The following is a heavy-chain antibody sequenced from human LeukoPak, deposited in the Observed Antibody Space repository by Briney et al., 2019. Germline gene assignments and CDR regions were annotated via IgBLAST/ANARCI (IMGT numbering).Heavy chain of an antibody. J-gene: IGHJ5*02. CDR1: CGSITGHY. CDR3: ARLHALGAEEFDP. Sequence: SSETLSLTCTVSCGSITGHYWSWIRQPPGKGLEWIGYIHYTGSTNYNPSLNSRITMSVDTPNNQFSLRLTSVTATDTAVYYCARLHALGAEEFDPWGQGALVTVSS. V-gene: IGHV4-59*11. CDR2: IHYTGST. D-gene: IGHD3-16*01.